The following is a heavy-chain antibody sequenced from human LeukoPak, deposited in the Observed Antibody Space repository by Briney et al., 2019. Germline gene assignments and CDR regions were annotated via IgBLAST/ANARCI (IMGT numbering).Heavy chain of an antibody. J-gene: IGHJ6*02. V-gene: IGHV3-33*01. D-gene: IGHD1-14*01. CDR1: AFTFSTYG. Sequence: GGSLRLSCAASAFTFSTYGMHWVRQAPGKGLEWVAVIWYDGSNKYYADSVKGRFTISRDNSKNTLYLQMNSLRAEDTAVYYCAREPCRRAPNYYYYGMDVWGQGTTVTVSS. CDR3: AREPCRRAPNYYYYGMDV. CDR2: IWYDGSNK.